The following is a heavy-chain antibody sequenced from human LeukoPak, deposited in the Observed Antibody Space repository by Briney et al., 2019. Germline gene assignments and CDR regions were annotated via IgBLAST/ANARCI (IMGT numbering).Heavy chain of an antibody. CDR2: ISAYNGNT. J-gene: IGHJ4*02. V-gene: IGHV1-18*01. CDR3: ARVSHYYGSEIEY. CDR1: GYTFTSYG. Sequence: ASVKVSCKASGYTFTSYGITWVRQAPGQGLEWMGWISAYNGNTNYAQKVQGKVTMTTDTSTSTAYMELRSLRSDDTAVYYCARVSHYYGSEIEYWGQGTLVTVSS. D-gene: IGHD3-10*01.